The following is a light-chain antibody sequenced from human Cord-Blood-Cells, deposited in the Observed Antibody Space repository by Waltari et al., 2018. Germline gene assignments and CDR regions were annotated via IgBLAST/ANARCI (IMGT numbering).Light chain of an antibody. Sequence: IVMTHYPATLSVSPAYTATLSCRASQSVSSNLAWYQQKPGQAPRHLIYGASTRATGIPARFSGSGSVTEFTLTISSLQSEDFAVYYCQQYNNWYSFGHGTKLEIK. J-gene: IGKJ2*03. CDR3: QQYNNWYS. CDR2: GAS. V-gene: IGKV3-15*01. CDR1: QSVSSN.